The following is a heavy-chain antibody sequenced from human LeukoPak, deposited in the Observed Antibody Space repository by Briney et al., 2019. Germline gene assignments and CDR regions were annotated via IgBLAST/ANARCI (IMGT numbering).Heavy chain of an antibody. CDR2: IRRNGDHT. V-gene: IGHV3-23*01. CDR3: AKDIISGTTGWFDP. CDR1: GFTFSKHA. J-gene: IGHJ5*02. D-gene: IGHD1-7*01. Sequence: GGSLRLSCAASGFTFSKHAMSWVRQVPGKGLEWVSTIRRNGDHTFYADSVEGRFTVSRDNSKDTVYLQMNNLGAEDTAIYYCAKDIISGTTGWFDPRGQGTLVTVSS.